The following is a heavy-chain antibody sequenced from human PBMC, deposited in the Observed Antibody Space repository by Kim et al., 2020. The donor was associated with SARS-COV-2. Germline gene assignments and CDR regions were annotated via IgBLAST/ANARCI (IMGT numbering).Heavy chain of an antibody. CDR3: ARGGRGKGATSFHFDY. V-gene: IGHV6-1*01. Sequence: SQTLSLTCAISGDSVSSNSAAWNWIRQSPSRGLEWLGRTYYRSKWYNDYAVSVKSRITINPDTSKNQFSLQLNSVTPEDTAVYYCARGGRGKGATSFHFDYWGQGTLVTVSS. D-gene: IGHD1-26*01. CDR2: TYYRSKWYN. J-gene: IGHJ4*02. CDR1: GDSVSSNSAA.